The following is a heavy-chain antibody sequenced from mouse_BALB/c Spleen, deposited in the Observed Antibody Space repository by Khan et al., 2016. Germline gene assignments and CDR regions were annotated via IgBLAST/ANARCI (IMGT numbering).Heavy chain of an antibody. CDR3: NSIYYGSDVYFDY. D-gene: IGHD1-1*01. CDR1: VFNIKDYY. J-gene: IGHJ2*01. V-gene: IGHV14-4*02. Sequence: VQLQQSGAELVRSGASVKLSCTASVFNIKDYYMHWVKQRPEQGLEWIGWIDPENGDTEYAPKFQGKATMTADTSSNAAYLQFSILTSDDSAVYYCNSIYYGSDVYFDYWGQGTTLTVSS. CDR2: IDPENGDT.